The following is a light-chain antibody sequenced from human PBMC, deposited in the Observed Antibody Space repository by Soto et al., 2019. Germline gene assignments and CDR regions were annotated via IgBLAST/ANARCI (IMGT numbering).Light chain of an antibody. J-gene: IGKJ1*01. CDR1: ENITNY. CDR3: QQYNSYS. CDR2: HAS. V-gene: IGKV1-5*01. Sequence: IQMTQSPPSLSASVGDRATITCRTSENITNYLNWYQQKPGTAPKLLIYHASTLESGVPSRFSGSGSGTEFTLTISSLQPDDFATYYCQQYNSYSFGQGTKVDIK.